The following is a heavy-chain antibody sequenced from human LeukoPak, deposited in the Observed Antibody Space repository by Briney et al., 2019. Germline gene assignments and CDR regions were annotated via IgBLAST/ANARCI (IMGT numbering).Heavy chain of an antibody. CDR1: GFTFSSYA. J-gene: IGHJ4*02. D-gene: IGHD3-10*01. CDR3: ARDLGDGFPDY. CDR2: ISYDGSNK. Sequence: GGSLRLSCAASGFTFSSYAMHWVRQAPGKGREWVAVISYDGSNKYYADSVKGRFTISRDNSKNTLYLQMNSLRAEDTAVYYCARDLGDGFPDYWGQGTLVTVSS. V-gene: IGHV3-30-3*01.